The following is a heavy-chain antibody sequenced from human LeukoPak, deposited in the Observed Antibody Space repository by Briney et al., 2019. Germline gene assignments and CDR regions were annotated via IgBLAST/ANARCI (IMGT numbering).Heavy chain of an antibody. CDR2: IRSKAYGGTT. CDR1: GFTFGDYA. Sequence: GRSLRLSCTASGFTFGDYAMSWVRQAPGKGLEWVGFIRSKAYGGTTEYAASVKGGFTISRDDSKSIAYLQMNSLKTEDTAVYYCTREVATITPYFDYWGQGTLVTVSS. D-gene: IGHD5-12*01. J-gene: IGHJ4*02. V-gene: IGHV3-49*04. CDR3: TREVATITPYFDY.